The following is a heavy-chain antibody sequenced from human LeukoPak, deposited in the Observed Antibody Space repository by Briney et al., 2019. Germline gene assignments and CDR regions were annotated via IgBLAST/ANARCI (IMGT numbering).Heavy chain of an antibody. J-gene: IGHJ4*02. V-gene: IGHV3-9*01. D-gene: IGHD6-19*01. CDR2: ISWNSALI. CDR1: GFTFNGFA. Sequence: GRSLRLSCVASGFTFNGFAMHWVRLVPGKGLEWVSGISWNSALIAYAGSVKGRFTISRDNAKNSLYLQMNSLRAEDTAFYYCAKGGVAVSGTPNQGYFDSWGQGTLVTVSS. CDR3: AKGGVAVSGTPNQGYFDS.